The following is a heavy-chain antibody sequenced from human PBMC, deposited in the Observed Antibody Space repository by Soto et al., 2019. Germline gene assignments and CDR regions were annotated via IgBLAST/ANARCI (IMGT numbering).Heavy chain of an antibody. CDR2: VYNSGST. Sequence: SETLSLTCTVSGGSISSNYWTWIRHPPGKGLEWIGYVYNSGSTNYNPSLKSRVTISEDTSKSQFSLKVNSMTAADTAVYYCARYRREAVAGYTLDNWGQGILVTVSS. CDR1: GGSISSNY. V-gene: IGHV4-59*01. D-gene: IGHD6-13*01. J-gene: IGHJ4*02. CDR3: ARYRREAVAGYTLDN.